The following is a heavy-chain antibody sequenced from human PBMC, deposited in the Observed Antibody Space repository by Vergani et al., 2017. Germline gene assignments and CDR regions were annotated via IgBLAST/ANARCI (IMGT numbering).Heavy chain of an antibody. CDR3: ARGPGDDYVWGSYRYSDGGGVDY. Sequence: QVQLQESGPGLVKPSQTLSLTCTVSGGSISSYYWSWIRQPPGKGLEWIGYIYYSGSTNYNPSLKSRVTISVDTSKNQFSLKLSSVTAADTAVYYCARGPGDDYVWGSYRYSDGGGVDYWGQGTLVTVSS. V-gene: IGHV4-59*01. CDR2: IYYSGST. D-gene: IGHD3-16*02. J-gene: IGHJ4*02. CDR1: GGSISSYY.